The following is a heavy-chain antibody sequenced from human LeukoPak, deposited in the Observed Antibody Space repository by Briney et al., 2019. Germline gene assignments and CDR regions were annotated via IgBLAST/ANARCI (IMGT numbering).Heavy chain of an antibody. Sequence: GGSLRLSCAASGFTFTNYAMSWVRQAPGKGLEWVSAIVGSGVSTYYADSVKGRFTISRDNSKDTLYLQMNSLRAEDTAVYYCAKWGDYDVLTGYYDSDYWGQGTRVTVSS. J-gene: IGHJ4*02. CDR2: IVGSGVST. CDR1: GFTFTNYA. CDR3: AKWGDYDVLTGYYDSDY. V-gene: IGHV3-23*01. D-gene: IGHD3-9*01.